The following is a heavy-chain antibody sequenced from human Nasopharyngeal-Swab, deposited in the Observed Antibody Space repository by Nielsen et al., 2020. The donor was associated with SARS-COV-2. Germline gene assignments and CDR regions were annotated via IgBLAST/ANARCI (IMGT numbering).Heavy chain of an antibody. V-gene: IGHV3-53*05. CDR2: IYSGGST. CDR3: AREKAVAGIGGYHYYGMDV. Sequence: GGSLRLSCAASGFTVSSNDMSWVRQAPGKGLEWVSVIYSGGSTYYIDSVKGRFTVSRDNSRNTLYLQMNSLRPEDTAVYYCAREKAVAGIGGYHYYGMDVWGQGTTVTVSS. J-gene: IGHJ6*02. CDR1: GFTVSSND. D-gene: IGHD6-19*01.